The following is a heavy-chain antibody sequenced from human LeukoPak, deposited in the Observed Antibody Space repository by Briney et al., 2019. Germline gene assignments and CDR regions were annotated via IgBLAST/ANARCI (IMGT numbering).Heavy chain of an antibody. CDR3: ATGRTWWDLLNY. Sequence: ASVKVSCKVSGHTLTELSLHWVRQAPGKGLEWMGGLDPEAGEMIYSQKFQGRVTMTEDTSTDKAYMEMSSLRSEDTAVYYCATGRTWWDLLNYWGQGTLDTVSS. J-gene: IGHJ4*02. V-gene: IGHV1-24*01. D-gene: IGHD1-26*01. CDR2: LDPEAGEM. CDR1: GHTLTELS.